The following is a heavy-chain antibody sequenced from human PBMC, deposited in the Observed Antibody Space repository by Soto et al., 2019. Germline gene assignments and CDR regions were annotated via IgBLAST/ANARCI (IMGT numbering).Heavy chain of an antibody. V-gene: IGHV3-11*05. CDR2: ISTTSTYT. Sequence: QVQLLESGGGLVKPGGSLRLSCVASGFNFNDYYMSWIRQAPGKGLEWVAYISTTSTYTNYADSVRGRFTVSRDNAENSVYLQMRNLTADDTAVYYCARDFVAWSALWDYWGQGALVTVSS. J-gene: IGHJ4*02. D-gene: IGHD2-21*01. CDR1: GFNFNDYY. CDR3: ARDFVAWSALWDY.